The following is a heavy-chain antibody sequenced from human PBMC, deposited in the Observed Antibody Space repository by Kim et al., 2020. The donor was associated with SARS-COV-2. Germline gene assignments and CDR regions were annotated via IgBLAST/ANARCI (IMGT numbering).Heavy chain of an antibody. CDR3: AKDHSLPQMVDTDLIDY. J-gene: IGHJ4*02. V-gene: IGHV3-11*06. Sequence: VKGRFTISRDKATNSLYLQMKSLRAEDTAVYYCAKDHSLPQMVDTDLIDYWGQGTLVTVSS. D-gene: IGHD5-18*01.